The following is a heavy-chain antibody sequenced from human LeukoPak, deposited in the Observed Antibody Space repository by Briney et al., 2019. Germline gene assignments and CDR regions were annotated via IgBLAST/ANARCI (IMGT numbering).Heavy chain of an antibody. CDR2: IQYDESNK. Sequence: PGGTLRLSCAASGFTFNTYGMHWVRQAPGKGLEWVAFIQYDESNKFYADSVKGRFTISRDNSKNTVYLQVNSLRTEDTAVYYCAKDHRPYSSNVFDYWGQGTLVTVSS. CDR1: GFTFNTYG. J-gene: IGHJ4*02. D-gene: IGHD4-11*01. V-gene: IGHV3-30*02. CDR3: AKDHRPYSSNVFDY.